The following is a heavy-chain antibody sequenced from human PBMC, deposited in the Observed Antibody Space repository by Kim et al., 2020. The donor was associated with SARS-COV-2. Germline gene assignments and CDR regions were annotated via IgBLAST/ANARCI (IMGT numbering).Heavy chain of an antibody. CDR3: ARERGSGSYYSYYY. Sequence: SETLSLTCTVSGGSIRSGGHYWKWIRQHPEKGLEWIGYIFHSGSVHYNPSLESRVAISVDTSKNQFSLNLTSVTAADTAVYYCARERGSGSYYSYYY. V-gene: IGHV4-31*03. CDR2: IFHSGSV. CDR1: GGSIRSGGHY. J-gene: IGHJ6*01. D-gene: IGHD3-10*01.